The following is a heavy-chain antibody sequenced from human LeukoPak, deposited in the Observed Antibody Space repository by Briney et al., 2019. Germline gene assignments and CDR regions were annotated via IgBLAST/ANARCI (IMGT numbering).Heavy chain of an antibody. V-gene: IGHV3-30-3*01. CDR2: ISYDGSNK. D-gene: IGHD3-16*01. J-gene: IGHJ4*02. Sequence: GGSLRLSCAASGFTFSSYAMHWVRQAPGKGLEGVAVISYDGSNKYYADSVKGRFTISRDNSKNTLYLQMNSLRAEDTAVYYCAREGGGVTTVFDYWGQGTLVTVSS. CDR1: GFTFSSYA. CDR3: AREGGGVTTVFDY.